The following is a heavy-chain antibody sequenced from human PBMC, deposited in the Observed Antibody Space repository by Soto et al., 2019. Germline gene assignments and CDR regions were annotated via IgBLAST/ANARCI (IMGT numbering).Heavy chain of an antibody. CDR2: ISAYNGNT. Sequence: ASVKVSCKASGYTFTSYGISWVRQAPGQGLEWMGWISAYNGNTNYAQKLQGRVTMTTDTSTSTAYMELRGLRSDDTAVYYCARVNGYSSSWYYYYGMDVWGQGTTVTVSS. CDR3: ARVNGYSSSWYYYYGMDV. V-gene: IGHV1-18*01. D-gene: IGHD6-13*01. J-gene: IGHJ6*02. CDR1: GYTFTSYG.